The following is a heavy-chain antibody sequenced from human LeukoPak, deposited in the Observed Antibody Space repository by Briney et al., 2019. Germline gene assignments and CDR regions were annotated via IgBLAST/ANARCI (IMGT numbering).Heavy chain of an antibody. D-gene: IGHD2-2*01. CDR3: ARRVLPAAMRGVGDAFDI. CDR1: GYTFTSYG. CDR2: ISAYNGNT. Sequence: ASVKVSCKASGYTFTSYGTSWVRQAPGQGLEWMGWISAYNGNTNYAQKLQGRVTMTTDTSTSTAYMELRSLRYDGTGVYYCARRVLPAAMRGVGDAFDIWGQGTMVTVSS. J-gene: IGHJ3*02. V-gene: IGHV1-18*01.